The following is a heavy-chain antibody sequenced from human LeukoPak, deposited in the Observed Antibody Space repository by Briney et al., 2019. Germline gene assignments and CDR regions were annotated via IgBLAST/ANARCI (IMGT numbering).Heavy chain of an antibody. CDR1: GYTFTGYY. CDR2: INPNSGGT. J-gene: IGHJ5*02. Sequence: GASVKVSCKASGYTFTGYYMHWVRQAPGQGLEWVGWINPNSGGTNYAQKFQGRVTMTRDTSISTAYMELSRLRSDDTAVYYCARGMPYYDFWSGYPPFDPWGQGTLVTVSS. D-gene: IGHD3-3*01. CDR3: ARGMPYYDFWSGYPPFDP. V-gene: IGHV1-2*02.